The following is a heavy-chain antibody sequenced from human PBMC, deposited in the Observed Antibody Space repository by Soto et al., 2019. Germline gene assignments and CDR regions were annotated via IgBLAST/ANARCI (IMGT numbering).Heavy chain of an antibody. CDR3: ARYYDSSAGAGFDY. Sequence: QVQLVESGGGVVQPGRSLRLSCAASGFTFSSYAMHWVRQAPGKGLEWVAVISYDGSNKYYADSVKGRFTISRDNSKNTLYLQMNSLRAEDTAVYYCARYYDSSAGAGFDYWGQGTLVTVSS. V-gene: IGHV3-30-3*01. J-gene: IGHJ4*02. D-gene: IGHD3-22*01. CDR1: GFTFSSYA. CDR2: ISYDGSNK.